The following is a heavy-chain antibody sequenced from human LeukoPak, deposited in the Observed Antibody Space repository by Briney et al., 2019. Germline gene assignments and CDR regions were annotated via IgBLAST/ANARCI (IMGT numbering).Heavy chain of an antibody. Sequence: SETLSLTRAVSVDSFSLYYRSWMREPAGRGLECIWRISTSGSTNYTPSLKSRVTMSVDTSKNQFSLKLSSLTAADTAGYYCASSKYCSSTSCYSKNYYYYYMDGWGKGTTVTVSS. CDR2: ISTSGST. V-gene: IGHV4-4*07. D-gene: IGHD2-2*01. CDR3: ASSKYCSSTSCYSKNYYYYYMDG. CDR1: VDSFSLYY. J-gene: IGHJ6*03.